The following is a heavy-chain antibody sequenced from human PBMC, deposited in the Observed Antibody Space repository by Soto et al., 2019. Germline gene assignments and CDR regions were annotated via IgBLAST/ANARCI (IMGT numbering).Heavy chain of an antibody. J-gene: IGHJ4*02. CDR1: GFTFSRFW. V-gene: IGHV3-7*01. Sequence: PGGSLRLSCVASGFTFSRFWMSWARQAPGKGLEWVANIKQDGSHKYYVPSVKGRFTISRDNAKNSLYLQMNSLRAEDAAVYYCATSTGAPGNYWGQGTLVTVS. D-gene: IGHD1-26*01. CDR3: ATSTGAPGNY. CDR2: IKQDGSHK.